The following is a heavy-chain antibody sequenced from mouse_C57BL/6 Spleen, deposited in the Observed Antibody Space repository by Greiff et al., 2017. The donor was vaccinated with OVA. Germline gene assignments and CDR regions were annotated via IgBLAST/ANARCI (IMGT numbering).Heavy chain of an antibody. V-gene: IGHV5-9-1*02. D-gene: IGHD2-4*01. J-gene: IGHJ2*01. CDR3: TRVYYDYGKGYFDY. Sequence: EVQRVESGEGLVKPGGSLKLSCAASGFTFSSYAMSWVRQTPEKRLEWVAYISSGGDYIYYADTVKGRFTISRDNARNTLYLQMSSLKSEDTAMYYCTRVYYDYGKGYFDYWGQGTTLTVSS. CDR2: ISSGGDYI. CDR1: GFTFSSYA.